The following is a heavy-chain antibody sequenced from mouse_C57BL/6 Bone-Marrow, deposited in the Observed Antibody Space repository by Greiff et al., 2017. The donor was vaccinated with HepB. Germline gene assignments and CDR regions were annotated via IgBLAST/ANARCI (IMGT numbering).Heavy chain of an antibody. CDR1: GYAFSSSW. J-gene: IGHJ4*01. V-gene: IGHV1-82*01. Sequence: VKLVESGPELVKPGASVKISCKASGYAFSSSWMNWVKQRPGKGLEWIGRIYPGDGDTNYNGKFKGKATLTADKSSSTAYMQLSSLTSEDSAVYFCARWGQLRPSGDYWGQGTSVTVSS. CDR2: IYPGDGDT. CDR3: ARWGQLRPSGDY. D-gene: IGHD3-2*02.